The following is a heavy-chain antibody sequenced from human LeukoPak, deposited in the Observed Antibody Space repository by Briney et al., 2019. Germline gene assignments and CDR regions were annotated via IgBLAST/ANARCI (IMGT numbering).Heavy chain of an antibody. CDR3: ARGYGYYFES. Sequence: PSGTLSLTCTVSGGSISSYYWNWTRQPPGKGLEWIGYIYSSGSTNYNPSLKSRVAISVDTSRNQFSLKLSSVTTADTAVYYCARGYGYYFESWGQGTLVTVSS. CDR1: GGSISSYY. V-gene: IGHV4-59*03. D-gene: IGHD5-18*01. CDR2: IYSSGST. J-gene: IGHJ4*02.